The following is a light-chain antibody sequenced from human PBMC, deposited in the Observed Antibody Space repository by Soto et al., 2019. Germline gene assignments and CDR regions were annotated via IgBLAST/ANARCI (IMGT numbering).Light chain of an antibody. CDR2: TNS. CDR3: KSYAGSNTYV. Sequence: QSVLTQPPSASGTPEQRLTIACSGTRSNIGSNFVNWYRQLPGTAPKLLVHTNSQRPSGVPDRFSGSKSGNTASLTVSGLQAADEADYFCKSYAGSNTYVFGSGTKVTVL. J-gene: IGLJ1*01. CDR1: RSNIGSNF. V-gene: IGLV1-44*01.